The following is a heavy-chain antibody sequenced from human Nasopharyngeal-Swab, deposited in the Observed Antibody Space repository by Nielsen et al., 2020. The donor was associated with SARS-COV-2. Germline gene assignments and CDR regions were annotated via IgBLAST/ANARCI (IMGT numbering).Heavy chain of an antibody. CDR3: AKDRSVTTDCSVY. CDR2: ISGGGGST. Sequence: VRQAPGKGLEWVSAISGGGGSTYYADSVKGRFTISRDNSKNTLYLQMNSLRAEDTAVYYCAKDRSVTTDCSVYWGQGTLVTVSS. J-gene: IGHJ4*02. V-gene: IGHV3-23*01. D-gene: IGHD4-17*01.